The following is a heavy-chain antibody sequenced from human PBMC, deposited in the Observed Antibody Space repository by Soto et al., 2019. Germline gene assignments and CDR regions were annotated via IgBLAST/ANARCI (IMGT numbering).Heavy chain of an antibody. CDR3: AREGYYYDSSGYYTA. D-gene: IGHD3-22*01. Sequence: EVQLVESGGGLVKPGGSLRLSCAASGFTFSSYSMNWVRQAPGKGLEWVSSISSSSSYIYYADSVKGRFTISRDNAENSLYLQMNSLRAEDTAVYYCAREGYYYDSSGYYTAWGQGTLVTVSS. J-gene: IGHJ5*02. CDR1: GFTFSSYS. CDR2: ISSSSSYI. V-gene: IGHV3-21*01.